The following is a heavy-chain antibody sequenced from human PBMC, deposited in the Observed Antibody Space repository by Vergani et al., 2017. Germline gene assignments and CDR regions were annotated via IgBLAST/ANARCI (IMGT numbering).Heavy chain of an antibody. CDR3: ARRGSGWGLLFDP. Sequence: QVQLQESGPGLVKPSETLSLTCTVSGGSISSYYWSWIRQPPGKGLEWIGYIYYSGSTNYNPSLKSRVIISVDTSKNQFSLKLSSVTAADTAVYYCARRGSGWGLLFDPWGQGTLVTVSS. V-gene: IGHV4-59*01. D-gene: IGHD6-19*01. CDR2: IYYSGST. CDR1: GGSISSYY. J-gene: IGHJ5*02.